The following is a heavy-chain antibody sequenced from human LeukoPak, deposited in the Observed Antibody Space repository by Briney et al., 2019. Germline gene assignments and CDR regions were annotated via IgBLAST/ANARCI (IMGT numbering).Heavy chain of an antibody. J-gene: IGHJ3*02. CDR2: ISYDGSNK. CDR3: AKERRYYDSSGYYYAGAFDI. D-gene: IGHD3-22*01. CDR1: GFTFSSYG. V-gene: IGHV3-30*18. Sequence: PGRSLRLSCAASGFTFSSYGMHWVRQAPGKGLEWVAVISYDGSNKYYADSVKGRFTISRDNSKNTLYLQMNSLRAEDTAVYYCAKERRYYDSSGYYYAGAFDIWGQGTMVTVSS.